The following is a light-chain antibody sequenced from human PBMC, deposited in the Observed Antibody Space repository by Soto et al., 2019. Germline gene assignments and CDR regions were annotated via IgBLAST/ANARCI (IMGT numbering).Light chain of an antibody. CDR1: QSVSSY. V-gene: IGKV3-11*01. CDR3: QQYGRSPT. CDR2: DAS. J-gene: IGKJ1*01. Sequence: EIVLTQSASTLSLSPGERATLSCRASQSVSSYLAWYQQKPGQAPRLLIYDASNRATGIPARFSGSGSGTDFTLTISRLEPEDFVVYYCQQYGRSPTFGQGTKVAIK.